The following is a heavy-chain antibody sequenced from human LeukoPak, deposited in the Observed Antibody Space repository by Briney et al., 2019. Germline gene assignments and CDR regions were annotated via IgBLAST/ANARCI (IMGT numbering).Heavy chain of an antibody. V-gene: IGHV3-48*03. D-gene: IGHD6-19*01. Sequence: PGGSLRLSCAVSGLPFSVYEINWVRQAPGKGLEWVSNIGSSGTTRYYAGSVKGRFSISRDNAENSLYLQMNSLRVEDTGIYYCALLAVASDFDYWGQGALVTVSS. CDR2: IGSSGTTR. CDR1: GLPFSVYE. CDR3: ALLAVASDFDY. J-gene: IGHJ4*02.